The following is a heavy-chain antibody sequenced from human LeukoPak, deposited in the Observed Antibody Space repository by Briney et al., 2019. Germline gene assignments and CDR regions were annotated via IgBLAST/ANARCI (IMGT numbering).Heavy chain of an antibody. J-gene: IGHJ6*02. V-gene: IGHV1-18*01. CDR2: ISAYNGYT. Sequence: ASVKVSCKASGYTFTSYGISWVRQAPGQGLEWMGWISAYNGYTNYAQNFQGRVTMTTDASTSTAYMELRSLRADDTAVCYCVREVTMVRGVITFYHYNGMDVWGQGTAVTVSS. CDR3: VREVTMVRGVITFYHYNGMDV. CDR1: GYTFTSYG. D-gene: IGHD3-10*01.